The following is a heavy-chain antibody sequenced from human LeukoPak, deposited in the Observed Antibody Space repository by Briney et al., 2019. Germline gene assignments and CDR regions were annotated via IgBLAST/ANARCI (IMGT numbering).Heavy chain of an antibody. CDR2: ISAGSGST. J-gene: IGHJ4*02. CDR1: GLTFSNYA. CDR3: SIHESSIPY. V-gene: IGHV3-23*01. Sequence: GGSLRLSCAASGLTFSNYAMTWVRQAPGNGQEWVSGISAGSGSTYYADSVKGRFTISRDNSKNTLYLQMSSLRAEDTAIYYCSIHESSIPYWGQGTLVTVSS. D-gene: IGHD1-26*01.